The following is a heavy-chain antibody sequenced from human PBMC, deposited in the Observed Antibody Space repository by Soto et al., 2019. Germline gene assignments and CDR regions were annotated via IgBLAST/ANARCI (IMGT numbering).Heavy chain of an antibody. CDR3: ASINYYGSGSYRYYYGMDV. Sequence: SETLSLTCAVYGGSFSGYYWSWIRQPPGKGLEWIGEINHSGSTNYNPSLKSRVTISVDTSKNQFSLKLSSVTAADTAVYYCASINYYGSGSYRYYYGMDVWGQGTTVTVSS. V-gene: IGHV4-34*01. J-gene: IGHJ6*02. CDR1: GGSFSGYY. D-gene: IGHD3-10*01. CDR2: INHSGST.